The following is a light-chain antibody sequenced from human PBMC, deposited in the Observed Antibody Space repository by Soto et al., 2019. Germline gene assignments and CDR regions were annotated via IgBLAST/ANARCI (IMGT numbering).Light chain of an antibody. Sequence: EIVLTQSPGTLSLSPGERATLSCRASQTVSSSYLAWYQQRPGQAPRLLIYGASSRATGIPDRLSGSGSGTDFTLTISRLEPEDFAVYYCQQYGTSSYTFGQGNKLEI. CDR2: GAS. V-gene: IGKV3-20*01. J-gene: IGKJ2*01. CDR1: QTVSSSY. CDR3: QQYGTSSYT.